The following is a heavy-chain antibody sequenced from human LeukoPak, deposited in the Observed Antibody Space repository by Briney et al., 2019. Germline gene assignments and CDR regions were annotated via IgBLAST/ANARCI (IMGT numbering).Heavy chain of an antibody. J-gene: IGHJ5*02. Sequence: SVKVSCKASGGTFSSYAISWVRQAPGQGLEWMGGIIPIFGTANYAQKFQGRVTITTDESTSAAYMELSSLRSEDTAVYYCARAPRIAAAYESWFDPWGQGTLVTVSS. CDR3: ARAPRIAAAYESWFDP. D-gene: IGHD6-13*01. V-gene: IGHV1-69*05. CDR2: IIPIFGTA. CDR1: GGTFSSYA.